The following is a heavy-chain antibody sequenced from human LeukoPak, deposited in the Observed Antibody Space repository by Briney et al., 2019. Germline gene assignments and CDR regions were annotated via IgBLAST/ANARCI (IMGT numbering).Heavy chain of an antibody. J-gene: IGHJ2*01. CDR3: ARASQQLAYWYFDL. Sequence: ASVKVSCKASGGTFSSYAICWVRQAPGQGLEWMGGIIPIFGTANYAQKFQGRVTITADESTSTAYMELSSLRSEDTAVYYCARASQQLAYWYFDLWGRGTLVTASS. V-gene: IGHV1-69*13. CDR1: GGTFSSYA. CDR2: IIPIFGTA. D-gene: IGHD6-13*01.